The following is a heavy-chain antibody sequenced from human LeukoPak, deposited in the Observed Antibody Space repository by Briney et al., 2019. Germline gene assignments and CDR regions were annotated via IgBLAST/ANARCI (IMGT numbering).Heavy chain of an antibody. V-gene: IGHV4-34*01. CDR1: GGSFSGYY. CDR3: ARPVSGSRGWDYND. J-gene: IGHJ4*02. Sequence: SETLSLTCAVYGGSFSGYYWSWIRQPPGKGLEWIGEINHSGSTNYNPSLKSRVTISVDTSKNQFSLKLSSVTAADTAVYYCARPVSGSRGWDYNDWGQGVLVTVYS. CDR2: INHSGST. D-gene: IGHD6-19*01.